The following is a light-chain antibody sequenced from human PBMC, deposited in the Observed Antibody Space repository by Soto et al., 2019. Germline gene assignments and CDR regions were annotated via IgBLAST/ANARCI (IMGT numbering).Light chain of an antibody. V-gene: IGKV3-15*01. J-gene: IGKJ2*01. CDR2: GAS. CDR3: QQYHNWPPQYT. Sequence: EIVMTQSPASLSVSPGDGVTLSCGASQSVASNVAWYQQKPGQGPRLLIHGASTRAAGVPARFSGSGSATDFTLTISSLQSEDFAVYYCQQYHNWPPQYTFGQGTKLQIK. CDR1: QSVASN.